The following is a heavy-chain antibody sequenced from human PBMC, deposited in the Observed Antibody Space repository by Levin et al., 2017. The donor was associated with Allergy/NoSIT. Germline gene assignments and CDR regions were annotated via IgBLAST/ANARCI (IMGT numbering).Heavy chain of an antibody. CDR2: ISSSSSYI. J-gene: IGHJ4*02. D-gene: IGHD5-12*01. CDR3: ASTVDIVATTAPATVVTRGVSHN. CDR1: GFTFSSYS. V-gene: IGHV3-21*01. Sequence: GESLKISCAASGFTFSSYSMNWVRQAPGKGLEWVSSISSSSSYIDYADSVKGRFTISRDNAKNSLYLQMNSLRAEDTAVYYCASTVDIVATTAPATVVTRGVSHNWGQGTLVTVSS.